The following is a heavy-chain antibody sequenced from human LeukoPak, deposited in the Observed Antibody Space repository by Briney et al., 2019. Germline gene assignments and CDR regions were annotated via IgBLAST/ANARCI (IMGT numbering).Heavy chain of an antibody. CDR3: ARLYGSGSYPFDY. D-gene: IGHD3-10*01. CDR1: GVSFSGYY. Sequence: AETLSLTCAVYGVSFSGYYWGWIRQPPGKGLEWIGEINHSGSTNYNPSLKSRVTISVDTSKNQFSLKLSSVTAADTAVYYCARLYGSGSYPFDYWGQGTLVTVSS. V-gene: IGHV4-34*01. J-gene: IGHJ4*02. CDR2: INHSGST.